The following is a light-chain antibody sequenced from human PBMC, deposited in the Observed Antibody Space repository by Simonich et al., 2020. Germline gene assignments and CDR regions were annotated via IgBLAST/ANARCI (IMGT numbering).Light chain of an antibody. Sequence: EIVMTQSPATLSVSPGERATLSCRASQSVSSNLAWYQQKPGQAPRLLIYGASTRATGIPARFSGSGSGTEFTLTISSMQSEDVAVYYCQQYNNWHTFGQGTKVEIK. CDR2: GAS. J-gene: IGKJ1*01. CDR3: QQYNNWHT. V-gene: IGKV3-15*01. CDR1: QSVSSN.